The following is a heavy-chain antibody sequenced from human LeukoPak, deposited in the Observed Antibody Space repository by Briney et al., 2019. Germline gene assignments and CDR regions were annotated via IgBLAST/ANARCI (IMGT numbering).Heavy chain of an antibody. J-gene: IGHJ4*02. Sequence: GGSLRLSCAASGFTFSNHGMHWVRQAPGKGPEWVALIWYDGSNKYYGDSVKGRFTISRDNSRNTVYLQMNSLRAEDTGVYYCARDRLEAVTDDDYFDYWGQGTLVTVSS. CDR1: GFTFSNHG. CDR2: IWYDGSNK. V-gene: IGHV3-33*01. D-gene: IGHD2-21*02. CDR3: ARDRLEAVTDDDYFDY.